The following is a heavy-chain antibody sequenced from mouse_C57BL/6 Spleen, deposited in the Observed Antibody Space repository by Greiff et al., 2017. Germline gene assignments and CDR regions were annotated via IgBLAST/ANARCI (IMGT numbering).Heavy chain of an antibody. V-gene: IGHV3-6*01. Sequence: QESGPGLVKPSQSLSLTCSVTGYSITSGYYWNWIRQFPGNKLEWMGYISYDGSNNYNPSLKNRISITRDTSKNQFFLKLNSVTTEDTATYYCARRGYYSNLFDYWGQGTTLTVSS. D-gene: IGHD2-5*01. J-gene: IGHJ2*01. CDR1: GYSITSGYY. CDR3: ARRGYYSNLFDY. CDR2: ISYDGSN.